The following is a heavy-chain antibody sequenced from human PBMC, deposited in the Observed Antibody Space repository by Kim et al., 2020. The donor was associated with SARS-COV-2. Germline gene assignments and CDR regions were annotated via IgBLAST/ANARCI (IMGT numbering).Heavy chain of an antibody. CDR2: ISGSGGNT. Sequence: GGSLRLSCAASGFTFSSYAMTWVRQAPGKGLEWVSSISGSGGNTYYADSVKGRFTISRDNSKNTLYLQMNSLRAEDTAVYYCAKEKGTASDWYGDFDYWGQGTLVTVSS. J-gene: IGHJ4*02. V-gene: IGHV3-23*01. CDR1: GFTFSSYA. D-gene: IGHD6-19*01. CDR3: AKEKGTASDWYGDFDY.